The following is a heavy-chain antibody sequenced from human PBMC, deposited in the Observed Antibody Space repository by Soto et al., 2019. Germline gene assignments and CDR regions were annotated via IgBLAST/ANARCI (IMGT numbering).Heavy chain of an antibody. CDR3: ARGGDPDY. Sequence: EVHLVASGGGLVQPGGSLRLSCVASGFTFEYYWMHWVRQPPWEGLMWVSRLQTDGSHPDYAASVKGRFTISRDNAKNTLYLQMNNLRVEDTAVYYFARGGDPDYWGQGTLVTVSS. J-gene: IGHJ4*02. CDR2: LQTDGSHP. CDR1: GFTFEYYW. D-gene: IGHD2-21*02. V-gene: IGHV3-74*01.